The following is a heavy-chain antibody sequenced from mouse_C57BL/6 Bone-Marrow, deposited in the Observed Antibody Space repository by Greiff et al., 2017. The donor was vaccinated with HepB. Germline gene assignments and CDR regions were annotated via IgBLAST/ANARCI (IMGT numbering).Heavy chain of an antibody. V-gene: IGHV14-3*01. J-gene: IGHJ4*01. CDR1: GFNIKNTY. CDR2: IDPANGNT. Sequence: DVKLVESVAELVRPGASVKLSCTASGFNIKNTYMHWVKQRPEQGLEWIGRIDPANGNTKYAPKFQGKATITADTSSNTAYLQLSSLTSEDTAIYYCARYDYDGTGGMDYWGQGTSVTVSS. D-gene: IGHD2-4*01. CDR3: ARYDYDGTGGMDY.